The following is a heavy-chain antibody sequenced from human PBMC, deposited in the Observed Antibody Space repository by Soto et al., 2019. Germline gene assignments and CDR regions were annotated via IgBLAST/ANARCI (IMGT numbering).Heavy chain of an antibody. CDR2: IYPGDSDT. J-gene: IGHJ6*02. Sequence: GESLKISCKGSGYSFTSYWIGWVRQMPGKGLEWMGIIYPGDSDTRYSPSFQGQVTISADKSISTAYLQWSSLKASDTAMYYCARLERQQLAGDYYGMDVWGQGTTVTVS. V-gene: IGHV5-51*01. CDR3: ARLERQQLAGDYYGMDV. CDR1: GYSFTSYW. D-gene: IGHD6-13*01.